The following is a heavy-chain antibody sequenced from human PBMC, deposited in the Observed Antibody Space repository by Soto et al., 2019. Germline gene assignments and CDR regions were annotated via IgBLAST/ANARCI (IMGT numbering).Heavy chain of an antibody. CDR1: GGSFSCYY. Sequence: SETLSLTCAVYGGSFSCYYWSWIRQPPGKGLEWIGEINHSGSTNYNPSLKSRVTISVDTYKNQFSLKLSSVTAADTAVYYCAREVKLWLNGMDVWGQGKTVTVSS. CDR2: INHSGST. D-gene: IGHD5-18*01. J-gene: IGHJ6*02. V-gene: IGHV4-34*01. CDR3: AREVKLWLNGMDV.